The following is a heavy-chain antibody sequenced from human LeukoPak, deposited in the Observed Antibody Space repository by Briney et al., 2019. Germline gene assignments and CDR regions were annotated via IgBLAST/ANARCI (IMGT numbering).Heavy chain of an antibody. J-gene: IGHJ4*02. CDR1: GFTFTYYA. Sequence: GGSLRLSCATSGFTFTYYAMTWVRQAPGKGLEWVSVISGSGTTTYYADSVKGRSTISRDNSNNTLYLHMISLRAEDTAVYYCANFGSGSYHGADWGQGSLVTVSS. CDR3: ANFGSGSYHGAD. D-gene: IGHD3-10*01. CDR2: ISGSGTTT. V-gene: IGHV3-23*01.